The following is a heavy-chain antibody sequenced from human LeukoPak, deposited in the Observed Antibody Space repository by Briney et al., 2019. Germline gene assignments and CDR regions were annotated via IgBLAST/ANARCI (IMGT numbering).Heavy chain of an antibody. CDR3: ASTLRGLYYFDY. Sequence: ASVKVSCKASGYTFTSYYMHWVRQAPGQGLEWMGIINPSGGSTSYAQKFQGRVTMTRDTSTSTVYMELSSLRSEDTAVYYCASTLRGLYYFDYWGQGTLVTVSS. V-gene: IGHV1-46*03. J-gene: IGHJ4*02. D-gene: IGHD3-16*01. CDR2: INPSGGST. CDR1: GYTFTSYY.